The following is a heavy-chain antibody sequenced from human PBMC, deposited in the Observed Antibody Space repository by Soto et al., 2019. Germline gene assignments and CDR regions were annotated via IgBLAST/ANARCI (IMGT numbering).Heavy chain of an antibody. CDR2: INSDGSST. D-gene: IGHD3-22*01. Sequence: SLRLSCAASGFTFSSYWMHWVRQAPGKGLVWVSRINSDGSSTSYADSVKGRFTISRDNAKNTLYLQMNSLRAEDTAVYYCARGPETYYYDSSGYYDRGPYFDYWGQGTLVTVSS. CDR1: GFTFSSYW. V-gene: IGHV3-74*01. J-gene: IGHJ4*02. CDR3: ARGPETYYYDSSGYYDRGPYFDY.